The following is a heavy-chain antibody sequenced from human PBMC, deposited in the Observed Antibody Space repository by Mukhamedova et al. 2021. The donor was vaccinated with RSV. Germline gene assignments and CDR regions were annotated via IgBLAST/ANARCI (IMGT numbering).Heavy chain of an antibody. CDR2: INHSGST. J-gene: IGHJ6*02. CDR3: AIRCDYDYCRYGMYV. V-gene: IGHV4-34*01. D-gene: IGHD3-3*01. Sequence: GLEWIGEINHSGSTNYNPSLNSRVTISVDTSKNQFSLKLSSVTAADTAVYYCAIRCDYDYCRYGMYVWGQGTTVTVPS.